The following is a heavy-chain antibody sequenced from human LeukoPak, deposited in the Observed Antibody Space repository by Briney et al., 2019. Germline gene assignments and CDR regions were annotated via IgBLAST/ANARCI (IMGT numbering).Heavy chain of an antibody. CDR3: AKDRGYYDSSGEFDY. Sequence: PGGSLRLSCAASGFTFSSYAMSWVRQAPGKGLEWVSAISGSGGSTYYADSVKGRFTISRDNSKNTLYLQMNSLRAEDTAVYYCAKDRGYYDSSGEFDYWGQGTLVTVSS. D-gene: IGHD3-22*01. CDR1: GFTFSSYA. J-gene: IGHJ4*02. V-gene: IGHV3-23*01. CDR2: ISGSGGST.